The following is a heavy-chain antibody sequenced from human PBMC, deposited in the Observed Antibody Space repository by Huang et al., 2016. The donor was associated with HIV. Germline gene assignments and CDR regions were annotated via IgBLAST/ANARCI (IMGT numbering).Heavy chain of an antibody. CDR3: VRESLYFGDFLFDH. CDR1: GFTFTNYG. J-gene: IGHJ4*02. D-gene: IGHD3-10*01. V-gene: IGHV1-18*04. Sequence: QVQLVQSGAEVKRPGASLKVSCKTSGFTFTNYGFSWVRQAPGQGLEWLGWVSANSGYSNYEVKFEGRVSMTTDTTSGTAYMELRRLTSDDTATYYCVRESLYFGDFLFDHWGQGTPVTVSA. CDR2: VSANSGYS.